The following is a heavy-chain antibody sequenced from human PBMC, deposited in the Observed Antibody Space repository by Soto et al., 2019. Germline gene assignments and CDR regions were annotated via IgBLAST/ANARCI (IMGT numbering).Heavy chain of an antibody. V-gene: IGHV5-51*01. CDR1: GYSFTSYL. Sequence: GESLKISCKGSGYSFTSYLIGWVRQMPGKGLEWMGIIYPGDSDTRYSPSFQGQVTISADKSISTSYLQWSSLKASDTAMYYCARPLDYYDSSGYFGAFDIWGQGTMVTVSS. J-gene: IGHJ3*02. D-gene: IGHD3-22*01. CDR3: ARPLDYYDSSGYFGAFDI. CDR2: IYPGDSDT.